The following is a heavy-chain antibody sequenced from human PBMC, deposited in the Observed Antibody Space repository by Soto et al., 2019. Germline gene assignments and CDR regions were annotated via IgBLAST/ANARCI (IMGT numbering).Heavy chain of an antibody. Sequence: EVQLLESGGGLVQPGGSLRLSCAASGFTLSNYGMTWVRQAPGKGLEWVSGISGSDGSTYYADSVKGLFTISRDSSKNTLYLQMNSLRAEDTAVYYCVKDKYYDWGQGTLGTVSS. CDR2: ISGSDGST. J-gene: IGHJ4*02. CDR1: GFTLSNYG. D-gene: IGHD3-22*01. CDR3: VKDKYYD. V-gene: IGHV3-23*01.